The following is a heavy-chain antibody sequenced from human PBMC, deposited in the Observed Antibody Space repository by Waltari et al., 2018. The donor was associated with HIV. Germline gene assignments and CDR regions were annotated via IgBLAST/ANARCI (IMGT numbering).Heavy chain of an antibody. V-gene: IGHV3-53*05. J-gene: IGHJ5*02. CDR1: EFFVSSTY. Sequence: AESGGTLIQPGGSLRLSCVADEFFVSSTYMTWVRQSPCKSLEWRAVIYPGGDTYYGDSVKGRFTLSRDNSKNTVFLQMNNLVFDDTALYFCARGIRYLGPWGRGTRVTVSS. CDR2: IYPGGDT. D-gene: IGHD3-9*01. CDR3: ARGIRYLGP.